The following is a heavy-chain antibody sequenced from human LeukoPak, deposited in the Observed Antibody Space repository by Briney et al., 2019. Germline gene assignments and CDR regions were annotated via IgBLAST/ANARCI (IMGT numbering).Heavy chain of an antibody. CDR1: GYSISSGYY. CDR2: IYPTGST. V-gene: IGHV4-38-2*02. D-gene: IGHD3-9*01. Sequence: PSETLSLTCTVSGYSISSGYYWGWIRQPPGKGLEWIGNIYPTGSTYYNPSLKSRVTISVDTSKNQFSLKVSSVTAADTAVYYCARGGYDILTGYYYEDYWGQGTLVTVSS. J-gene: IGHJ4*02. CDR3: ARGGYDILTGYYYEDY.